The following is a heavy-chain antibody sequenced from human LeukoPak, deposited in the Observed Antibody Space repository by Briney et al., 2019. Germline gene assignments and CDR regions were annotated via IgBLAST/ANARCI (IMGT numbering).Heavy chain of an antibody. CDR3: ARDSTLTTLARSLRYFDS. CDR1: GFTFSSYT. D-gene: IGHD3-9*01. Sequence: PGGSLRLSCAASGFTFSSYTMNWVRQAPGKGLEWVSSISSSSSYIYYADSVKGRFTISRDNAKNSLYLQMSSLRAEDTAVYYRARDSTLTTLARSLRYFDSSGQGTLVTVSS. J-gene: IGHJ4*02. V-gene: IGHV3-21*01. CDR2: ISSSSSYI.